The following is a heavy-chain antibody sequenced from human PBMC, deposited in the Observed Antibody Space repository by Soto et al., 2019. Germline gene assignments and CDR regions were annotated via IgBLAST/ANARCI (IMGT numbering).Heavy chain of an antibody. J-gene: IGHJ3*02. D-gene: IGHD1-1*01. Sequence: PGGSLRLSCAASGVTFSGSAMHWVRQASGKGLEWVGRIRSKANSYATAYAASVKGRFTISRDDSKNTAYLQMNSLKTEDTAVYYCTRHEDWNGPYAFDIWGQGTMVTVSS. V-gene: IGHV3-73*01. CDR1: GVTFSGSA. CDR2: IRSKANSYAT. CDR3: TRHEDWNGPYAFDI.